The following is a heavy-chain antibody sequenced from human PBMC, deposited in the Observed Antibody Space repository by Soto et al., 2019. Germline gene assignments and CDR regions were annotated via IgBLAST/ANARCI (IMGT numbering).Heavy chain of an antibody. J-gene: IGHJ4*02. D-gene: IGHD2-8*02. Sequence: SETLSLTCTVSGGSISGNYWSWIRQPAGSGLEWIGRVNASGNKNYNLPLKSRVSMSVDTSKNQLSLKLSSVTAADTALYYCARGMTPPGAPAWYYFDSWGQGTLVTVSS. CDR2: VNASGNK. CDR1: GGSISGNY. V-gene: IGHV4-4*07. CDR3: ARGMTPPGAPAWYYFDS.